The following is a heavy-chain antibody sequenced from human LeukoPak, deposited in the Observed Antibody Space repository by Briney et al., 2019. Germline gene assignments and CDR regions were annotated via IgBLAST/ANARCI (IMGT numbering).Heavy chain of an antibody. CDR2: INHSGST. CDR1: GGSFSGYY. CDR3: ARRPITMVRGAIKYYFDY. Sequence: SETLSLTCAVYGGSFSGYYWSWIRQPPGKGLEWIGEINHSGSTNYNPSLKSRVTISVDTSKNQFSLKLSSVTAADTAVYYCARRPITMVRGAIKYYFDYWGQGTLVTVSS. V-gene: IGHV4-34*01. J-gene: IGHJ4*02. D-gene: IGHD3-10*01.